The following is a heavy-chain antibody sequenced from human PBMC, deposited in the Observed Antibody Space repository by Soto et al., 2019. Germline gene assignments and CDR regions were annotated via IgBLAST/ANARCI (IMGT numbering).Heavy chain of an antibody. CDR1: GYTFTSYG. CDR2: ISAHNGNT. D-gene: IGHD1-26*01. CDR3: ASGRYGDY. Sequence: QVHLVQSGAEVKKPGASVKVSCKASGYTFTSYGITWVRQAPGQGLEWMGWISAHNGNTDYEQKLQGRVIVTRDTSTSTACMELRSLRSDDTAVYYCASGRYGDYWGQGALVTVSS. V-gene: IGHV1-18*01. J-gene: IGHJ4*02.